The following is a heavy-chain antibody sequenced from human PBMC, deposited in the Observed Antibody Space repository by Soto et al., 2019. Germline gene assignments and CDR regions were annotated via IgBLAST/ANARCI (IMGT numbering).Heavy chain of an antibody. D-gene: IGHD2-2*01. CDR3: ARGPRPLGYCSSTSCYVGSAFDI. CDR1: GGTFSSYA. J-gene: IGHJ3*02. Sequence: SVKVSCKASGGTFSSYAISWVLQAPGQGLEWMGGIIPIFGTANYAQKFQGRVTITADESTSTAYMELSSLRSEDTAVYYCARGPRPLGYCSSTSCYVGSAFDIWGQGTMVTVSS. CDR2: IIPIFGTA. V-gene: IGHV1-69*13.